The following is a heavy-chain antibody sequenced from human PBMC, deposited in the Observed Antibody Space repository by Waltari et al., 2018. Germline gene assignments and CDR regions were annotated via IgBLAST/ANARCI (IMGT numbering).Heavy chain of an antibody. Sequence: QVQLQESGPGLVKPSETLSLTCAVSGYSISSGYYWGWIRQPPGKGLEWIGSIYHSGSTYYNPSLKSRVTISVDTSKNQFSLKLSSVTAADTAVYYCASSSGWPYDYWGQGTLVTVSS. J-gene: IGHJ4*02. CDR2: IYHSGST. CDR1: GYSISSGYY. CDR3: ASSSGWPYDY. V-gene: IGHV4-38-2*01. D-gene: IGHD6-19*01.